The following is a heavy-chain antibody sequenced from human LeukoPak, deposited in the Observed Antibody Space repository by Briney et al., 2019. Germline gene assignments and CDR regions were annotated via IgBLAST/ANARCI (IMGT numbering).Heavy chain of an antibody. CDR1: RFTFSSYG. V-gene: IGHV3-30*02. CDR3: VKDGDDSGSYLVY. CDR2: IPYDGNNK. Sequence: PGGSLRLSCAASRFTFSSYGMHWVRQAPGKGLEWVAFIPYDGNNKYYADSVKGRFTISRDNSKNTPYLQMNSLRAEDTAVYYCVKDGDDSGSYLVYWGQGTLVTVSS. D-gene: IGHD1-26*01. J-gene: IGHJ4*02.